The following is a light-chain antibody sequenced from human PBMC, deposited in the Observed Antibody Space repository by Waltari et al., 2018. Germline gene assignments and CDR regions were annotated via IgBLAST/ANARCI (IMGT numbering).Light chain of an antibody. V-gene: IGLV2-14*04. Sequence: YQQHPGKAPLRIIYDVSERPSGISYRFSASKSGSTASLTISGLQAEDETDYYCSSYTSTNPLRVFGGETKLTVL. J-gene: IGLJ3*02. CDR2: DVS. CDR3: SSYTSTNPLRV.